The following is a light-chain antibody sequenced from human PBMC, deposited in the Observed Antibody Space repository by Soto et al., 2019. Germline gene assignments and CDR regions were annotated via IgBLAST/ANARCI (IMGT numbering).Light chain of an antibody. CDR2: GAS. Sequence: EKVMTQSPATLSMSPGERATLSCRASQSVGSFLAWYQQKPCQAPRLLIYGASTRATGIPARFSGSGSGTEFTLTISSLQSEDFAVYYCQQYTNWPSWTFGQGTKV. CDR1: QSVGSF. V-gene: IGKV3-15*01. CDR3: QQYTNWPSWT. J-gene: IGKJ1*01.